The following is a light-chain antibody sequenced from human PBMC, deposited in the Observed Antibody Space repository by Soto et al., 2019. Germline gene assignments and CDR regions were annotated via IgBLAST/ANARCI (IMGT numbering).Light chain of an antibody. Sequence: DIQMTQSPSSLSAFVGDRVTITCRASQSISNSLNWYQLRPGKAPKILIYAASSLQSAVASRFSGGGSGTDFTLTISSLQPEDFATYYCQQSFGLPRTFGQGTKVELK. CDR2: AAS. CDR3: QQSFGLPRT. J-gene: IGKJ1*01. V-gene: IGKV1-39*01. CDR1: QSISNS.